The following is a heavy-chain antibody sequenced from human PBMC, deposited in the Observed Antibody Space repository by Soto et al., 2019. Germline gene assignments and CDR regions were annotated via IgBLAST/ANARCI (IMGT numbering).Heavy chain of an antibody. J-gene: IGHJ4*02. CDR3: ARGPFYYDFWSGYCFFDY. CDR2: INSDGSST. D-gene: IGHD3-3*01. V-gene: IGHV3-74*01. Sequence: GGSLRLSCAASGFTFSSYWMHWVRQAPGKGLVWVSRINSDGSSTSYADSVKGRFTISRDNAKNTLYLQMNSLRAEDTAVYYCARGPFYYDFWSGYCFFDYWGQGTLVTVSS. CDR1: GFTFSSYW.